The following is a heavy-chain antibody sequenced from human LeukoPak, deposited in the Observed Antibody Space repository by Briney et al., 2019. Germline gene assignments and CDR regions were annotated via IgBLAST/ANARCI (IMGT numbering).Heavy chain of an antibody. CDR3: ARDRYYGSGNPNWFDP. J-gene: IGHJ5*02. CDR2: IYTSGST. V-gene: IGHV4-4*07. D-gene: IGHD3-10*01. Sequence: YPSETLSLTCTVSGGSISSYYWSWIRQPAGKGLEWIGRIYTSGSTNYNPSLKSRVTMSVDTSKNQFSLKLSSVTAADTAVYYCARDRYYGSGNPNWFDPWGQGTLSPSPQ. CDR1: GGSISSYY.